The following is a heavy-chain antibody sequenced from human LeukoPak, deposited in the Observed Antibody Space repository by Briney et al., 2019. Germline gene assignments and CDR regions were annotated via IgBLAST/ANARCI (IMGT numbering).Heavy chain of an antibody. V-gene: IGHV1-24*01. CDR2: FDPEDGET. Sequence: ASVKVSCKVSGYTLTELSMHWVRQAPGKGIEWMGGFDPEDGETIYAQKFQGRVTMTEDTSTDTAYMELSSLRSEDTAVYYCATDLATVVTVTNYWGQGTLVTVSS. CDR1: GYTLTELS. J-gene: IGHJ4*02. D-gene: IGHD4-23*01. CDR3: ATDLATVVTVTNY.